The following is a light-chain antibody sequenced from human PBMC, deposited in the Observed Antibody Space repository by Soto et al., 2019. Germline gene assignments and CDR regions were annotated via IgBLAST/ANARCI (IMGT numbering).Light chain of an antibody. Sequence: DIVMTQSPDSLAGSLGERATINCKSSQSALYSSINKNYLAWYQQKPGQPPKLLIYWASTRESGVPDRFSGSGSGTDFTLTISSLQAEDVAVYYCQQYYSTITFGQGTRLEIK. CDR2: WAS. V-gene: IGKV4-1*01. J-gene: IGKJ5*01. CDR1: QSALYSSINKNY. CDR3: QQYYSTIT.